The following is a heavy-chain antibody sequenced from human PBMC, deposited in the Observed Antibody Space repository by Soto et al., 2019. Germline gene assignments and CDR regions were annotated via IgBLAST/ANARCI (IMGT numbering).Heavy chain of an antibody. D-gene: IGHD2-15*01. CDR1: GFTFSSYA. V-gene: IGHV3-23*01. CDR3: AKAPCSGGSCYSGSVDY. Sequence: LSCAASGFTFSSYAMSWVRQAPGKGLEWVSAISGSGGSTYYADSVKGRFTISRDNSKNTLYLQMNSLRAEDTAVYYCAKAPCSGGSCYSGSVDYWGQGALVTVSS. J-gene: IGHJ4*02. CDR2: ISGSGGST.